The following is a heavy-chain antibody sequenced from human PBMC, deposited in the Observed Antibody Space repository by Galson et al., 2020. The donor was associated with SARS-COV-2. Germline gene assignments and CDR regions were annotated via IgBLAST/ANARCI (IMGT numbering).Heavy chain of an antibody. CDR3: ASSYRTSSGRAFEV. J-gene: IGHJ3*01. V-gene: IGHV1-8*01. D-gene: IGHD6-6*01. CDR1: GYTFSTFE. CDR2: MNPNNGNT. Sequence: ASVKVSCKASGYTFSTFEINWVRQAPGQGLEWMGHMNPNNGNTTHAQKFQGRVTMTTNIPTRTAYMELSSLKSEDTAVYYCASSYRTSSGRAFEVWGQGTMVTVSS.